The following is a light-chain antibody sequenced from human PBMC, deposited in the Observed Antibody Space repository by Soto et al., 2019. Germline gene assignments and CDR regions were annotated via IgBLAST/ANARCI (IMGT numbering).Light chain of an antibody. V-gene: IGLV4-60*02. CDR3: ETWDGNTHGV. J-gene: IGLJ2*01. CDR1: SGHSSYI. CDR2: LERSGNY. Sequence: QLVLTQSSSASASLGSSVKLTCTLSSGHSSYIIAWHQRQPGKAPRYLMKLERSGNYNKGSGGPDRFSGSSSGADRYLTISNLQFEDDDDYYCETWDGNTHGVFGGGTKLTVL.